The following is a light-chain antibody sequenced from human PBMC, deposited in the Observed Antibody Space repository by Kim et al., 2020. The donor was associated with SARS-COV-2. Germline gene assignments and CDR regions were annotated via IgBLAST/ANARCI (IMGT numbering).Light chain of an antibody. J-gene: IGLJ2*01. CDR3: QAWDSSTAVV. Sequence: SYELTQPPSVSVSPGQTASITCSGDKLGDEYACWYQQKPGQSPVLVIYQDSKRPSGIPERFSGSNSGNTATLTISGTQAMDEADYYCQAWDSSTAVVFGGGTQLTVL. V-gene: IGLV3-1*01. CDR2: QDS. CDR1: KLGDEY.